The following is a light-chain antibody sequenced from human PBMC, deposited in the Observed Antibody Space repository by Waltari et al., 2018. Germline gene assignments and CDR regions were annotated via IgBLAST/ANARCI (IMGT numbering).Light chain of an antibody. V-gene: IGLV2-23*02. Sequence: QSALTQPASVSGSPGHSITISCTVIGSAIGGSNILSCYQHHPGKAPKLMIYEVTRRPAGVSLLVSGSKSGNTAALAISGLQAEDEGYDFCCSHAGSETYVVFGGGTKLTVL. CDR3: CSHAGSETYVV. J-gene: IGLJ2*01. CDR2: EVT. CDR1: GSAIGGSNI.